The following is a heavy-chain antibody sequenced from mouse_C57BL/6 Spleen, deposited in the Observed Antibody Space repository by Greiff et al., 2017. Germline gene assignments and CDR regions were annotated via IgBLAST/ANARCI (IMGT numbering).Heavy chain of an antibody. Sequence: EVQLVESGGGLVKPGGSLKLSCAASGFTFSDYGMHWVRQAPEKGLEWVAYISSGSSTIYYAATVKGRVTITRDNAKNTLFLQMTSLSSEDTAMYYGGRSFFDYWGQGTTLTVSS. CDR2: ISSGSSTI. J-gene: IGHJ2*01. CDR3: GRSFFDY. V-gene: IGHV5-17*01. CDR1: GFTFSDYG.